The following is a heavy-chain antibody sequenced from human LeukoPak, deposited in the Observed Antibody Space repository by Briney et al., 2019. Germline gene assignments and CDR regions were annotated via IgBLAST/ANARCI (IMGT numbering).Heavy chain of an antibody. CDR2: ISYDGSNK. V-gene: IGHV3-30*18. CDR1: GFTFSSYG. J-gene: IGHJ6*02. Sequence: GGSLRLSCAASGFTFSSYGMHWVRQAPGKGLEWVAVISYDGSNKYYADSVKGRFTISRDNSKNTLYLQMNSLRAEDTAVYYCAKDLYYYGSGSYEYYYGMDVWGQGTTVTVSS. CDR3: AKDLYYYGSGSYEYYYGMDV. D-gene: IGHD3-10*01.